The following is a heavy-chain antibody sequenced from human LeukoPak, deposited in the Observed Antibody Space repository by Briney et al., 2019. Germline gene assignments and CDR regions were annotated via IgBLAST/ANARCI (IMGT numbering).Heavy chain of an antibody. D-gene: IGHD3-22*01. CDR3: AKEVYYYDSSGYYYY. J-gene: IGHJ4*02. V-gene: IGHV3-23*01. CDR1: GFTFSSYS. Sequence: GGSLRLSCAASGFTFSSYSMTWVRQAPGKGLEWVSAISGSGGSTYYADSVKGRFTISRDNSKNTLYLQMNSLRAEDTAVYYCAKEVYYYDSSGYYYYWGQGTLVTVSS. CDR2: ISGSGGST.